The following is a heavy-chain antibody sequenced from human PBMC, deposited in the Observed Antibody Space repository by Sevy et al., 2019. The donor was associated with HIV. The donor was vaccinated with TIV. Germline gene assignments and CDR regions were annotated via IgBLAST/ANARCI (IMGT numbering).Heavy chain of an antibody. V-gene: IGHV3-64D*06. Sequence: GGSLRLSCSASGFSFSNHAMNWVRQAPGKGLEYVSAISSDGFSTFYAESVKGRFTISRDNSKSTLYLQMTSLRAEDTAVYYCVKDPDYDSWRGDHGLDVWGHGTTVTVSS. J-gene: IGHJ6*02. D-gene: IGHD3-3*01. CDR3: VKDPDYDSWRGDHGLDV. CDR1: GFSFSNHA. CDR2: ISSDGFST.